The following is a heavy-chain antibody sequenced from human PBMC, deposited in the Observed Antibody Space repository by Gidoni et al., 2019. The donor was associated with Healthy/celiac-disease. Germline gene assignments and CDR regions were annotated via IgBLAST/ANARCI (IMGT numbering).Heavy chain of an antibody. CDR2: IYYSGST. CDR3: ARRIVVVVAATRQYYFDY. CDR1: GGSISSGGYY. J-gene: IGHJ4*02. Sequence: QVQLQESGPGLVKPSQTLSLTCTVSGGSISSGGYYWSWIRQHPGKGLEWIGYIYYSGSTYYNPSLKSRVTISVDTSKNQFSLKLSSVTAADTAVDYCARRIVVVVAATRQYYFDYWGQGTLVTVSS. D-gene: IGHD2-15*01. V-gene: IGHV4-31*03.